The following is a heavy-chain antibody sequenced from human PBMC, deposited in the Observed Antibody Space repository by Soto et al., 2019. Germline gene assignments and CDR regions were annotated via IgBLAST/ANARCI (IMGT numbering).Heavy chain of an antibody. CDR1: GGSFTDYY. V-gene: IGHV4-34*01. CDR3: ARVRARLLSHAFDF. CDR2: INHSGST. D-gene: IGHD3-16*02. Sequence: QVQLQQWGAGLLKPSETPSLTCAVYGGSFTDYYWTWIRQPPGKGLEWIGEINHSGSTNYNPSLKNRVTISLDTSKNQFSLKVNSVTAADTAVYFCARVRARLLSHAFDFWGQGTLVTVSS. J-gene: IGHJ3*01.